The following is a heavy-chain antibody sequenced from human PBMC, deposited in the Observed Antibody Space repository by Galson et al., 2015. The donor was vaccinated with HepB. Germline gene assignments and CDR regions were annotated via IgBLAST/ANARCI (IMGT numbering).Heavy chain of an antibody. D-gene: IGHD1-26*01. V-gene: IGHV3-30*04. J-gene: IGHJ6*02. CDR1: GFTFSSYA. CDR2: ISYDGSNK. CDR3: ARDVADGTYWHYYYGMDV. Sequence: LRLSCAASGFTFSSYAMHWVRQAPGKGLEWVAVISYDGSNKYYAEPVKGRLTISRDNSKNTLYLQMNSLRAEDTAVYYCARDVADGTYWHYYYGMDVWGQGTTVTVSS.